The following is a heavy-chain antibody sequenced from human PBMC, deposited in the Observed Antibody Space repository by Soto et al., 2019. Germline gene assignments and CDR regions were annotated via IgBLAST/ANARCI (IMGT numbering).Heavy chain of an antibody. CDR3: AKPPTPPYIVATKGYYFDY. CDR2: ISGSGGST. Sequence: GGSLRLSCAASGFTFSSYAMSWVRQAPGKGLEWVSAISGSGGSTYYADSVKGRFTISRDNSKNTLYLQMNSLRAEDTAVYYCAKPPTPPYIVATKGYYFDYWGQGTLVTVSS. D-gene: IGHD5-12*01. CDR1: GFTFSSYA. J-gene: IGHJ4*02. V-gene: IGHV3-23*01.